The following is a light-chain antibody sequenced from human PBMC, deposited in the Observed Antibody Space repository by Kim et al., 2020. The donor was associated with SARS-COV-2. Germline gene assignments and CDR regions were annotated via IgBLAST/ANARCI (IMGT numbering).Light chain of an antibody. V-gene: IGKV1-5*01. J-gene: IGKJ2*01. CDR1: QTITTA. CDR2: DAF. CDR3: QRYNAFPWYA. Sequence: ASVGDRVTLSCRASQTITTALAWYQQKPGKAPKLLIYDAFNLQTGVPSRFSGSGSGTEFTLTISSLQPDDSASYYCQRYNAFPWYAFGQGTKLEI.